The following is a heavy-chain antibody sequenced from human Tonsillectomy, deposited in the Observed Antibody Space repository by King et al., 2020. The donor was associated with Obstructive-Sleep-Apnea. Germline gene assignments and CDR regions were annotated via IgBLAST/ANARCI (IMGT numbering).Heavy chain of an antibody. Sequence: MQLQESGPGLVKPSETLSLTCTVSGGSISSYYWNWIRQPPGKGLELIGYIFNSGSTNYNPSLQSRVTISVETSKNQFSLKLSSVTAADTAVYYCARHRLLWFGDFDYWGQGTLVTVSS. V-gene: IGHV4-59*08. J-gene: IGHJ4*02. CDR3: ARHRLLWFGDFDY. CDR1: GGSISSYY. CDR2: IFNSGST. D-gene: IGHD3-10*01.